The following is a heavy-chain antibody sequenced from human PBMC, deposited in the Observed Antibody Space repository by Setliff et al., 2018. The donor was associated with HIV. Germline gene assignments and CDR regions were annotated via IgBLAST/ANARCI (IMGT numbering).Heavy chain of an antibody. Sequence: ASVKVSCKASGYTFTGYYMHWVRQAPGQGLEWMGWINPNSGGTNYAQKFQGWVTMTRDTSISTAYMELSRLSSDDTAVYYCARGGLVDSSGYYYRSGGAFDIWGQGTMVTV. CDR3: ARGGLVDSSGYYYRSGGAFDI. CDR1: GYTFTGYY. V-gene: IGHV1-2*04. J-gene: IGHJ3*02. D-gene: IGHD3-22*01. CDR2: INPNSGGT.